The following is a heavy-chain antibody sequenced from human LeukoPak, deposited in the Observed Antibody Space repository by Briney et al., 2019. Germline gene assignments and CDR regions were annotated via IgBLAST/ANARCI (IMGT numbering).Heavy chain of an antibody. CDR3: ARCDYIWGNYRHRPILYFDL. D-gene: IGHD3-16*02. CDR1: GYIFTNYD. J-gene: IGHJ4*02. CDR2: ISGYDGNR. V-gene: IGHV1-18*01. Sequence: ASVKVSCKTSGYIFTNYDISWVRQAPGQGLEWMGWISGYDGNRNYAQRFQDRVIMTTDASTNTAYMELRSLTSDDTAIYYCARCDYIWGNYRHRPILYFDLWGQGTLVTVSS.